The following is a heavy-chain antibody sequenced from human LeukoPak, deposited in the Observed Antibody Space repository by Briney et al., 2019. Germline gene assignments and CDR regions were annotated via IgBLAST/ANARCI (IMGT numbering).Heavy chain of an antibody. V-gene: IGHV4-4*02. J-gene: IGHJ4*02. Sequence: SGTLSLTCAVSGGSISSSNWWSWVRQPPGKGLEWIGEIYHSGSINYNPSLKSRVTISVDKSKNQFSLKLSSVTAADTAVYYCALAPYLDSYYFDYWGQGTLVTVSS. CDR1: GGSISSSNW. CDR2: IYHSGSI. CDR3: ALAPYLDSYYFDY. D-gene: IGHD2/OR15-2a*01.